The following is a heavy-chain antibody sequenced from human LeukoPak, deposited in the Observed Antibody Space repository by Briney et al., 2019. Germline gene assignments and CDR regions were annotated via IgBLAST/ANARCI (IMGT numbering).Heavy chain of an antibody. V-gene: IGHV3-21*01. J-gene: IGHJ5*02. Sequence: GGSLRLSCAASGFTFSSYSMNWVRQAPGKGLEWVSSISSSSSYIYYADSVKGRFTISRDDAKNSLYLQMNSLRAEDTAVYYCARAVGYCSSTSCYVDWFDPWGQGTLVTASS. CDR3: ARAVGYCSSTSCYVDWFDP. D-gene: IGHD2-2*01. CDR2: ISSSSSYI. CDR1: GFTFSSYS.